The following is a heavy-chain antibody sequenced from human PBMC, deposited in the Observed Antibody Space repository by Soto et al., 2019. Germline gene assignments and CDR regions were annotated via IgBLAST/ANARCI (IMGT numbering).Heavy chain of an antibody. CDR3: ATIGDHDGFDV. Sequence: EVQLVESGGGLFMPEGSLRLSCAASVFTFIGFNMNWVRQAPGKGLEWVASISTSSIEIFYSDLVRGRFTIFRDNARNSLYLQMNSLRAEDTAVYYCATIGDHDGFDVWGQGTTVTVSS. J-gene: IGHJ3*01. V-gene: IGHV3-21*06. CDR1: VFTFIGFN. CDR2: ISTSSIEI. D-gene: IGHD4-17*01.